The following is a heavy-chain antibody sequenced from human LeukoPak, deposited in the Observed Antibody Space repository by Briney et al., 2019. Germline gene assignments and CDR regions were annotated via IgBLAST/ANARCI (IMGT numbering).Heavy chain of an antibody. V-gene: IGHV3-23*01. J-gene: IGHJ4*02. CDR1: GFTFTSYA. CDR3: ARAGYNYGTSDLDY. D-gene: IGHD5-18*01. Sequence: GGSLRLSCAASGFTFTSYAMSWVRQAPGQGLEWVSGISGSGDSTYYADSVKGRVTISRDNSKNTLYLQMSSLRAEDTAIYYCARAGYNYGTSDLDYWGQGTLVTVSS. CDR2: ISGSGDST.